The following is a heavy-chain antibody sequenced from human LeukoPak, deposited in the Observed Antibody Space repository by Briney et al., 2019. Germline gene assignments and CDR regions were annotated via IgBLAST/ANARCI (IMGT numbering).Heavy chain of an antibody. J-gene: IGHJ3*02. CDR2: IYTSGST. D-gene: IGHD2-15*01. CDR1: GGSISSGSYY. Sequence: SQTLSLTCTVSGGSISSGSYYWSWIRQPAGKGLEWIGRIYTSGSTNYNPSLKSRVTMSVDTSKNQFSLKLSSVTAADTAVYYCARARGSYCSGGSCEYSAHAFDIWGQGTMVTVSS. CDR3: ARARGSYCSGGSCEYSAHAFDI. V-gene: IGHV4-61*02.